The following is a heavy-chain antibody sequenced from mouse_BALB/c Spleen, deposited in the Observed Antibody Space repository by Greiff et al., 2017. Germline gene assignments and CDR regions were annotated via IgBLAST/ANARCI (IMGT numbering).Heavy chain of an antibody. V-gene: IGHV7-1*02. D-gene: IGHD1-1*01. J-gene: IGHJ1*01. CDR2: SRNKANDYTT. Sequence: EVKVVESGGGLVQPGGSLRLSCATSGFTFSDFYMEWVRQPPGKRLEWMAASRNKANDYTTEYSASVKGRFIVSRDTSQSILYLQMNALRAEDTAIYYCARDAALRYWYFDVWGAGTTVTVSS. CDR1: GFTFSDFY. CDR3: ARDAALRYWYFDV.